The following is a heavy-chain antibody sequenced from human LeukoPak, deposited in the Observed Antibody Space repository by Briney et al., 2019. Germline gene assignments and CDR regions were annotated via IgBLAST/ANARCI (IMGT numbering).Heavy chain of an antibody. D-gene: IGHD5-12*01. Sequence: NSSETLSLTCTVSGDSTSRYYWSWIRQSPGKGLEFLGYIFYSGIVNYNPSLKSRVTMSVDSSKNQVSLKVRSVTAADTAVYYCAGLFSGYDPFDYWGQGILVTVSS. CDR2: IFYSGIV. CDR3: AGLFSGYDPFDY. V-gene: IGHV4-59*01. CDR1: GDSTSRYY. J-gene: IGHJ4*02.